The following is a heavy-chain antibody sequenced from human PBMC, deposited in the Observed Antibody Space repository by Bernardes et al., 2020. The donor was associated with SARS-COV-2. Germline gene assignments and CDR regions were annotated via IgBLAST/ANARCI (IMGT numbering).Heavy chain of an antibody. V-gene: IGHV3-66*02. D-gene: IGHD1-1*01. J-gene: IGHJ4*02. Sequence: SLRLPCAASGFSVSSSQMNWVRQATGKGLEWVSLINSGLSTYYADSVKGRLTISRDNSENTLYLQMSSLRVDDTAVYYCARDWNHDNIIDFWGQGTLVTVSS. CDR2: INSGLST. CDR3: ARDWNHDNIIDF. CDR1: GFSVSSSQ.